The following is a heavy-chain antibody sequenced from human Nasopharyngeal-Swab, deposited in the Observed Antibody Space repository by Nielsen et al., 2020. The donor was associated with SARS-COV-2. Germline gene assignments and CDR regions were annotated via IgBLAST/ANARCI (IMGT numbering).Heavy chain of an antibody. Sequence: VRQAPGKGLEWVSYISSSGSTIYYADSVKGRFTISRDNAKNSLYLQMNSLRAEDTAVYYCARGIVVVPAAFYYYGMDVWGQGTTVTVSS. J-gene: IGHJ6*02. V-gene: IGHV3-48*03. CDR3: ARGIVVVPAAFYYYGMDV. D-gene: IGHD2-2*01. CDR2: ISSSGSTI.